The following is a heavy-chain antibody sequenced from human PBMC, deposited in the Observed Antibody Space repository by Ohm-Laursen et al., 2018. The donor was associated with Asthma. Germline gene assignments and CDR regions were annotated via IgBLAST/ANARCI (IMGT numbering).Heavy chain of an antibody. J-gene: IGHJ5*02. Sequence: SLRLSCAASGYTFSRYSIHWVRQVPGKGLEWVASISTASTFIYYADSVRGRFTTSRDNAKNSMYLQMNSLRAEDTAVYYCAREYDSSGYKKNWFDPWGQGTLVTVSS. CDR1: GYTFSRYS. V-gene: IGHV3-21*01. CDR2: ISTASTFI. CDR3: AREYDSSGYKKNWFDP. D-gene: IGHD3-22*01.